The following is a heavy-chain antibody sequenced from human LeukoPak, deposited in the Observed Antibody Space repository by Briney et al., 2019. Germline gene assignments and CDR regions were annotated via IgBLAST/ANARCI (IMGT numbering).Heavy chain of an antibody. J-gene: IGHJ5*01. CDR2: MKPDGGEK. CDR1: GFTFSSFW. CDR3: ARGGAAGGRFDS. D-gene: IGHD6-13*01. Sequence: GRSLRLSCAASGFTFSSFWMTWVRQAPGKGLEWVASMKPDGGEKYYVESVKGRFTISRDNADNSLYLQMNTLRGEDTAVYYCARGGAAGGRFDSWGQGTLVTVSS. V-gene: IGHV3-7*01.